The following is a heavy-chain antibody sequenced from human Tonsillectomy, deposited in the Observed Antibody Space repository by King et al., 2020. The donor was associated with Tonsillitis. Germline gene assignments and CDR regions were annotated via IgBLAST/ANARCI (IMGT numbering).Heavy chain of an antibody. D-gene: IGHD2-2*01. J-gene: IGHJ4*02. V-gene: IGHV5-51*01. CDR2: IYPGDSDT. CDR1: GYSFTSYW. Sequence: QLVQSGAEVKKPGESLKISCKGSGYSFTSYWIGWVRQMPGKGLEWMGIIYPGDSDTRYSPSFQGQVTFSADKSISTAYLQWSSLKASDTAMYYCARPAGYCGSTSAGCYFEYWGQGTLVTVSS. CDR3: ARPAGYCGSTSAGCYFEY.